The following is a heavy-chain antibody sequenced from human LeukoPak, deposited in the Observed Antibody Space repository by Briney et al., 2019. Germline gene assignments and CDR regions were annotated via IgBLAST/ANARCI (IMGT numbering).Heavy chain of an antibody. J-gene: IGHJ3*02. CDR1: GGSISSYY. Sequence: SETLSLTCTVSGGSISSYYWSWIRQPAGKGLEWIGRIYTSGSTNYNPSLKGRVTMSVDTSKNQFSLKLSSVTAADTAVYYCARGFWDILTGYFDAFDIWGQGTMVTVSS. D-gene: IGHD3-9*01. V-gene: IGHV4-4*07. CDR3: ARGFWDILTGYFDAFDI. CDR2: IYTSGST.